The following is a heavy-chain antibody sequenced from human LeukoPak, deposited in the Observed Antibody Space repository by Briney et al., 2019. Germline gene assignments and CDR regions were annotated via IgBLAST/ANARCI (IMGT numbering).Heavy chain of an antibody. Sequence: GGSLRLSCAASGFTVSSNYMSWVRQALGKGLEWVSVIYSGGSTYYADSVKGRFTISRDNSKNTLYLQMNSLRAEDTAVYYCARDLNRYGESDPWGQGTLVTVSS. V-gene: IGHV3-53*01. D-gene: IGHD5-18*01. CDR3: ARDLNRYGESDP. J-gene: IGHJ5*02. CDR2: IYSGGST. CDR1: GFTVSSNY.